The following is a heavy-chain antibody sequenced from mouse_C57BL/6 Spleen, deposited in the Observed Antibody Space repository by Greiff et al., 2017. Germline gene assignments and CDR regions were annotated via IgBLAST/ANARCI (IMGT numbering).Heavy chain of an antibody. V-gene: IGHV1-39*01. J-gene: IGHJ4*01. CDR1: GYSFTDYN. CDR2: INPNNGTT. CDR3: ARSDDYDPYYYAMDY. Sequence: VQLKQSGPELVKPGASVKISCKASGYSFTDYNMNWVKQSNGKSLEWIGVINPNNGTTSYNQKFKGKATLTVDQSSSTAYVQLNSLTSKDSAVYYCARSDDYDPYYYAMDYWGQGTSVTVSS. D-gene: IGHD2-4*01.